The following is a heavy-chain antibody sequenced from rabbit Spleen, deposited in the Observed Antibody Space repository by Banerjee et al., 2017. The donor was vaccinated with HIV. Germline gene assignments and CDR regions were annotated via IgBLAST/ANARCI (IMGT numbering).Heavy chain of an antibody. CDR2: IGAGSGGT. V-gene: IGHV1S69*01. CDR3: ARSLGADIASYNI. J-gene: IGHJ4*02. CDR1: GFSLSDYY. Sequence: QSVEESGGRLVKPGTPLTLTCTASGFSLSDYYLSWVRQAPGKGLEWIGFIGAGSGGTVYASWAKGRFVISKTSTSMDLKITSPTTEDTATYFCARSLGADIASYNIWGQGTLVTVS. D-gene: IGHD2-1*01.